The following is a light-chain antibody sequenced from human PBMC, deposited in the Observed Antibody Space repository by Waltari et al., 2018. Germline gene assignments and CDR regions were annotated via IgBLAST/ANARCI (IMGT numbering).Light chain of an antibody. J-gene: IGLJ3*02. V-gene: IGLV2-14*03. Sequence: QSALTQPASVSGSPGQSITISCTGTSSDVDTYNSVSLYQGHPGQSPKVIIYDVSDRPSGSSARFSASKCGNTSSLTISGLQAEDESDYYCSSQSSNNVVLFGGGTKVTVL. CDR2: DVS. CDR1: SSDVDTYNS. CDR3: SSQSSNNVVL.